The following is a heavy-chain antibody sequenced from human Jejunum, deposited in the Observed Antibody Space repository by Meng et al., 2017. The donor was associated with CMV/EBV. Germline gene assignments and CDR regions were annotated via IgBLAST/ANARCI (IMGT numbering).Heavy chain of an antibody. D-gene: IGHD1-1*01. CDR3: ARFSATGAYYYGMDV. CDR2: IYYSGST. J-gene: IGHJ6*02. V-gene: IGHV4-59*01. Sequence: GAPNSRYYWSWIRQPPGKGLVWIGFIYYSGSTSYNPSLESRVTMSADTSRNQVSMNLKSVTAADTGVYYCARFSATGAYYYGMDVWGQGTTVTVSS. CDR1: GAPNSRYY.